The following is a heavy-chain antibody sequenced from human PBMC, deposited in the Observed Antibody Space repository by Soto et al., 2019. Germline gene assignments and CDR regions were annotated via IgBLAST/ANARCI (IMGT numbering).Heavy chain of an antibody. CDR1: GYTFTSYY. CDR3: ARNPTYGSGSYYPSPGYYYGMDV. J-gene: IGHJ6*02. CDR2: INPSGGST. V-gene: IGHV1-46*03. D-gene: IGHD3-10*01. Sequence: QVQLVQSGAEVKKPGASVKVSCKASGYTFTSYYMHWVRQAPGQGLEWMGIINPSGGSTSYAQKFQGRVTMTRDTSTSTVYMELSSLRSEDTAVYYCARNPTYGSGSYYPSPGYYYGMDVWGQGTTVTVSS.